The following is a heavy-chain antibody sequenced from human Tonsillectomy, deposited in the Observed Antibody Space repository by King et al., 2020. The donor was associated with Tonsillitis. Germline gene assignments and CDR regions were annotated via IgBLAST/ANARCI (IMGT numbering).Heavy chain of an antibody. CDR1: GFSFSRYA. CDR2: ISYDGSNK. Sequence: VQLVESGGGVVQPGRSLRLSCVASGFSFSRYAMHWVRQAPGKGLEWVAVISYDGSNKYYADSVKGRFTISRDNSKNTLYLQRNSLRAEDTAVYYCARPLTGGSLYTTVVYWGQGTLVTVSS. D-gene: IGHD2-2*02. CDR3: ARPLTGGSLYTTVVY. J-gene: IGHJ4*02. V-gene: IGHV3-30-3*01.